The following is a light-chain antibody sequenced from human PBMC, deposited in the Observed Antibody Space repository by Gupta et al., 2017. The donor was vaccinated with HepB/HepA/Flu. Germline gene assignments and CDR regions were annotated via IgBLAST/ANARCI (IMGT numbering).Light chain of an antibody. CDR1: QSISSN. CDR3: QQYHNWPLT. Sequence: EIVMTQSPASLSVSQGERATLPCRASQSISSNLAWYQQKPGQAPRLLIYGESSRAAGLPARFSGSGSGAEFTLTISSLQSEDFAVYSCQQYHNWPLTFGGGTKVEIK. V-gene: IGKV3-15*01. CDR2: GES. J-gene: IGKJ4*01.